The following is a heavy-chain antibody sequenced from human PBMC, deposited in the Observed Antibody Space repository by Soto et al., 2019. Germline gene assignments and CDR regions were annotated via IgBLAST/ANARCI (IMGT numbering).Heavy chain of an antibody. CDR1: GFTFSSYA. D-gene: IGHD5-18*01. CDR3: AKDLTAYSYGPFDY. Sequence: GGSMRLSRAASGFTFSSYAMSWVRQAPGKGLEWVSAISGSGGSTYYADSVKGRFTISRDNSKNTLYLQMNSLRAGDTAVYYCAKDLTAYSYGPFDYWGQGTLVTVSS. V-gene: IGHV3-23*01. J-gene: IGHJ4*02. CDR2: ISGSGGST.